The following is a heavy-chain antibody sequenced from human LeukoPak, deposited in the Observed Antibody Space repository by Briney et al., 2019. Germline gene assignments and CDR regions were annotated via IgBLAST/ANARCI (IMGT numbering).Heavy chain of an antibody. CDR3: AKVGSSWGFGDY. D-gene: IGHD3-10*01. CDR1: GFTFSAYA. CDR2: ISGNARTT. J-gene: IGHJ4*02. V-gene: IGHV3-23*01. Sequence: GGSLRLSCEASGFTFSAYAMTWVRQAPGKGLEWVSFISGNARTTYYADSVKGRFTISRGNSENTLYLQMNSLRAEDTAVYYCAKVGSSWGFGDYWGQGTLVTVSS.